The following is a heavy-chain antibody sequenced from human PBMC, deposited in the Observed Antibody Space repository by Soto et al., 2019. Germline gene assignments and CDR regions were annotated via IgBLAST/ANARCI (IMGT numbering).Heavy chain of an antibody. D-gene: IGHD6-19*01. V-gene: IGHV3-66*01. CDR2: IYSDGTT. CDR3: ARGGYASGWGYWFFDL. CDR1: GFAVSSNY. Sequence: EVQLVESGGGLVQPGGSLRLSCTASGFAVSSNYMNWVRQAPGKGLEWVSIIYSDGTTYYADSVKGRFAISRDSSKNTLVLQMNSLRAEDTAVYYCARGGYASGWGYWFFDLWGRGTLVTVSS. J-gene: IGHJ2*01.